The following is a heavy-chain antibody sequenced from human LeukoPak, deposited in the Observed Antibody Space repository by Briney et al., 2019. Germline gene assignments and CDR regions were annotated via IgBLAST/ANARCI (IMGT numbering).Heavy chain of an antibody. D-gene: IGHD3-10*01. J-gene: IGHJ4*02. Sequence: PSETLSLTCTVSADSLSSGGHSWAWFRQFPGKGLESIGFIHHSGRSRHNPSLKDRLAISVDTSRKQFALKLSSVTAADKAMYYCARGGNRFGGFYFDYWGQGIQVIVSS. CDR3: ARGGNRFGGFYFDY. V-gene: IGHV4-31*03. CDR1: ADSLSSGGHS. CDR2: IHHSGRS.